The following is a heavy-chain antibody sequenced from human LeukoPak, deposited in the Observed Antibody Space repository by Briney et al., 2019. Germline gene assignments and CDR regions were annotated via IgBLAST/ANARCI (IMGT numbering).Heavy chain of an antibody. CDR2: INSDGTTT. CDR3: ARGTIAAAGYYYFDY. J-gene: IGHJ4*02. V-gene: IGHV3-74*01. D-gene: IGHD6-13*01. CDR1: GFTFSSYW. Sequence: GGSLRLSCAASGFTFSSYWMHWVRQAPGKGLVWVSRINSDGTTTTYAGSGKGRFTISRDNAKNTLYLQMNSLRAEDTAVYYCARGTIAAAGYYYFDYWGQGTQVTVSS.